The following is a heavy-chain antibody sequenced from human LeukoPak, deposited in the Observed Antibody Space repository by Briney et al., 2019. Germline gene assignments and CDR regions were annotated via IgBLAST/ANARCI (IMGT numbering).Heavy chain of an antibody. J-gene: IGHJ4*02. CDR3: ARAVPMYYDFWSGYSHFDY. CDR1: GGSISSSSYY. D-gene: IGHD3-3*01. Sequence: SETLSLTCTVSGGSISSSSYYWGWIRQPPGKGLEWIGSIYYSGSTYYNPSLKSRVTISVDTSKNQFSLKLSSVTAADTAVYYCARAVPMYYDFWSGYSHFDYWGQGTLVTVSS. CDR2: IYYSGST. V-gene: IGHV4-39*01.